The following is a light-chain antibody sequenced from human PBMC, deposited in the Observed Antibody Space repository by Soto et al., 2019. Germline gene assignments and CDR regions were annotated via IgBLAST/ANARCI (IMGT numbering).Light chain of an antibody. CDR3: QKYNSAPHT. CDR1: QGSAPY. V-gene: IGKV1-27*01. Sequence: DVQMTQSPSSLSAFVGDRVTITCRASQGSAPYLAWFQQKPGKVPKLLIYATSTLQSGVPSRFSGSGSGTDFTLTISSLHPEDIGTYYCQKYNSAPHTFGGGTQVEIK. J-gene: IGKJ4*01. CDR2: ATS.